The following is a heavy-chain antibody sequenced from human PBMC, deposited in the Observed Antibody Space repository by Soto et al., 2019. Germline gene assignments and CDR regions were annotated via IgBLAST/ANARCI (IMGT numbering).Heavy chain of an antibody. CDR2: IYHSGST. CDR3: AGGIAAPPLGY. V-gene: IGHV4-30-2*01. D-gene: IGHD6-25*01. J-gene: IGHJ4*02. Sequence: QLQLQESGSGLVKPSQTLSLTCAVSGGSISSGGYSWSWIRQPPGKGLEWIGYIYHSGSTYYNPSLQSRVTISVDRSRNQFSVKLSSVTAADTAVYHCAGGIAAPPLGYWGQGTLVTVSS. CDR1: GGSISSGGYS.